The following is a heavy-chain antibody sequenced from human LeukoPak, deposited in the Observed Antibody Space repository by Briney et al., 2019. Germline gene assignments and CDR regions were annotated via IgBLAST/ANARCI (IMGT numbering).Heavy chain of an antibody. CDR1: GGSISSSSYY. J-gene: IGHJ4*02. CDR3: ARLSGSYYRPHFDY. D-gene: IGHD1-26*01. Sequence: SSETLSLTCTVSGGSISSSSYYWGWIRQPPGKGLEWIGSIYYSGSTYYNPSLKSRVTISVDTSKNQFSLKLSSVTAADTAVYYCARLSGSYYRPHFDYWGQGTLVTVSS. CDR2: IYYSGST. V-gene: IGHV4-39*01.